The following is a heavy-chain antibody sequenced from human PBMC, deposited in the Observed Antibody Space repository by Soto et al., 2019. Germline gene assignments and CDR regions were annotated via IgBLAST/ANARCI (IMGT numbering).Heavy chain of an antibody. J-gene: IGHJ3*02. CDR3: AREPRYCRGGSCSITGDAYDI. CDR1: GFIVSDTY. CDR2: ISNRGDT. D-gene: IGHD2-15*01. V-gene: IGHV3-66*01. Sequence: GGSLRLSCTASGFIVSDTYVNWVRQAPGKGLEWVSVISNRGDTHYADSVRGRFSLSRDVSDNTLHLQMNNLRVEDTAVYYCAREPRYCRGGSCSITGDAYDIWGQGTMVTVSS.